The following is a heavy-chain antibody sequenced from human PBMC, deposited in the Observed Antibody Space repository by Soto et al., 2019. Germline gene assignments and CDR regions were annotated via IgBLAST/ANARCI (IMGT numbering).Heavy chain of an antibody. V-gene: IGHV1-18*04. D-gene: IGHD3-22*01. CDR2: ISAYNGNT. CDR1: GYTFTSYG. J-gene: IGHJ3*01. Sequence: ASVKVSCKASGYTFTSYGISWVRQAPGQGLEWMGWISAYNGNTNYAQKLQGRVTMTTDTSTSTAYMEPRSLRSDDTAVYYSASGSVDSNRFIFLFWGQGTMVTVSS. CDR3: ASGSVDSNRFIFLF.